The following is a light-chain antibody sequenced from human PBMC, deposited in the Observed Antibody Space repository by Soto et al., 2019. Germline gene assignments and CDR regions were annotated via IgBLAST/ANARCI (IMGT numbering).Light chain of an antibody. CDR2: AAS. CDR3: QQANSFPPT. Sequence: DIQMTQSPSSVSASVGDRVTSTCRASQGISSWLAWYQQKPGSAPKLLIYAASNLQIGVPSRLSGSGSGTEFTLTISSLQPEDFATSCCQQANSFPPTFGGGTKVEIK. CDR1: QGISSW. V-gene: IGKV1D-12*01. J-gene: IGKJ4*01.